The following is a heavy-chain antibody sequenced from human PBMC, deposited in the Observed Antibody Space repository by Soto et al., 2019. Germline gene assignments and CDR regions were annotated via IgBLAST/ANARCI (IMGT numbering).Heavy chain of an antibody. D-gene: IGHD4-17*01. CDR2: FFYGGRT. CDR3: ATVASTHFDS. V-gene: IGHV4-39*01. Sequence: QVQLQESGPGLLKPSETLSLTCSVSGGSISSPSYNWGWVRQPPGKGPEWIGSFFYGGRTHYNPSLKSRLAISVDTARSQVSLILTSVTAADTAVSYCATVASTHFDSWGQGVLVTVSS. J-gene: IGHJ4*02. CDR1: GGSISSPSYN.